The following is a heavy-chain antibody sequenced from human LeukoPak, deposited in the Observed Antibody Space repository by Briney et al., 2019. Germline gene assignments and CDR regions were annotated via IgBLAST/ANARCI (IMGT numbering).Heavy chain of an antibody. CDR3: ARALPHIVVVTAMFDY. Sequence: SETLSLTCTVSGYSISSGYYWGWIRQPPGKGLEWIGSIYHSGSTYYNPSLKSRVTISVDTSKNQFSLKLSSVTAADTAVYYCARALPHIVVVTAMFDYWGQGTLVTVSS. D-gene: IGHD2-21*02. V-gene: IGHV4-38-2*02. CDR2: IYHSGST. J-gene: IGHJ4*02. CDR1: GYSISSGYY.